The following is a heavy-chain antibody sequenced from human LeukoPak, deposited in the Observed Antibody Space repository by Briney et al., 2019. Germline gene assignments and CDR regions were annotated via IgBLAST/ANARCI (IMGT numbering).Heavy chain of an antibody. CDR2: IYTSGST. Sequence: SGTLSLTCTVSGGSISSGSYYWSWIRQPAGKGLEWIGRIYTSGSTNYNPSLKSRVTISVDTSKNQFSLKLSSVTAADTAVYYCARGAPDFDLWGRGTLVTVSS. V-gene: IGHV4-61*02. D-gene: IGHD3-16*01. CDR3: ARGAPDFDL. J-gene: IGHJ2*01. CDR1: GGSISSGSYY.